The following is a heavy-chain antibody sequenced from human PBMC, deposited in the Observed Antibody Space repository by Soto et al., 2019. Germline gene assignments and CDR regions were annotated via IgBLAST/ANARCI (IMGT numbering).Heavy chain of an antibody. Sequence: GESLKISCKGSGYSFTSYWIGWVRQMPGKGLEWMGIIYPGDSDTRYSPSFQGQVTISADKSISTAYLQWSSLKASDTAMYYCARGGGGTIFGVVRHDAFDIWGQGTMVTVSS. CDR3: ARGGGGTIFGVVRHDAFDI. D-gene: IGHD3-3*01. CDR1: GYSFTSYW. CDR2: IYPGDSDT. V-gene: IGHV5-51*01. J-gene: IGHJ3*02.